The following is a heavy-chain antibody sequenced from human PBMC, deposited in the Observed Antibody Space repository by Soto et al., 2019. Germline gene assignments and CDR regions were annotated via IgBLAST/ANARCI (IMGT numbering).Heavy chain of an antibody. Sequence: SETLSLTCTVSGGSISSSSYYWGWIRQPPGKGLEWIGSIFYSGSTYYNPSLKSRVTISVDTSKNQFSLKLSSVTAADTAVYYCARGSSIAGLYYGMDVWGQGTTVTVSS. CDR3: ARGSSIAGLYYGMDV. J-gene: IGHJ6*02. D-gene: IGHD6-6*01. CDR1: GGSISSSSYY. V-gene: IGHV4-39*07. CDR2: IFYSGST.